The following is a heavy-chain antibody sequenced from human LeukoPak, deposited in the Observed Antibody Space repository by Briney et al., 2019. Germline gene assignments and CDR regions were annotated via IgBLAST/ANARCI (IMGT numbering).Heavy chain of an antibody. V-gene: IGHV3-23*01. CDR1: GFTFSSYA. J-gene: IGHJ4*02. CDR3: ARTIWFSSSPFDY. D-gene: IGHD6-6*01. Sequence: GGSLRLSCAASGFTFSSYAISWVRQAPGKGLEWVSAISASGGGTYYADSVKGRFTISRDNAKNSLYLQMNSLRAEDTAVYYCARTIWFSSSPFDYWGQGTLVTVSS. CDR2: ISASGGGT.